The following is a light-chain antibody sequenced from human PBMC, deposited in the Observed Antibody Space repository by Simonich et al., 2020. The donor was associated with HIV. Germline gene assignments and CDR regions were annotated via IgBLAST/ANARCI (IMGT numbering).Light chain of an antibody. V-gene: IGLV3-1*01. CDR1: KLGDKY. CDR3: QAWDSSTAV. Sequence: SYELTQPPSVSVSPGQTASITCSGDKLGDKYASWYQQTPGQSPVLVIYQDSKRPSGIPERFSGSNSGNTATLTISGTQATDEADYYCQAWDSSTAVFGGGTKLTVL. J-gene: IGLJ3*02. CDR2: QDS.